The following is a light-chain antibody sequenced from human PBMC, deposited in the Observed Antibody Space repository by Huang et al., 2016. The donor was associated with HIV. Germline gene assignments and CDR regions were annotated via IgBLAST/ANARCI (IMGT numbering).Light chain of an antibody. J-gene: IGKJ4*01. CDR3: QHYGNSPPIT. Sequence: ELVLTQSPGTLSLSPGESPTLSCRASQHVSSSYLAWYQQKPGQAPRLLSYGASSRASGVSDRFSGSGSETDFTLTISRLEPEDFAVYYCQHYGNSPPITFGGGTKVEIK. CDR1: QHVSSSY. V-gene: IGKV3-20*01. CDR2: GAS.